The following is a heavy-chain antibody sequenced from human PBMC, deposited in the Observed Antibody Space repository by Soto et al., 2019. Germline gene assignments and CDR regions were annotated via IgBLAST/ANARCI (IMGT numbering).Heavy chain of an antibody. Sequence: QVQLVQSGAEVKKPGSSVKVSCKASGGTFSSYTISWVRQAPGQGLEWMGRIIPILGIANYAQKFQGRVTITADKSTSTAYMELSSVRSEDTAVYYCARNIYDYGDYFDYWGQGTLVTVSS. CDR1: GGTFSSYT. J-gene: IGHJ4*02. CDR2: IIPILGIA. D-gene: IGHD4-17*01. CDR3: ARNIYDYGDYFDY. V-gene: IGHV1-69*02.